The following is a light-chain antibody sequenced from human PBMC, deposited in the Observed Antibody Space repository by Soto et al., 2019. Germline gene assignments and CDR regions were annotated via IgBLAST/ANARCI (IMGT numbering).Light chain of an antibody. V-gene: IGKV1-5*03. J-gene: IGKJ1*01. CDR1: QTISSW. Sequence: DIQMTQSPSTLSASVGDRVTFVRRASQTISSWLAWYQQKPGKAPKLLIYKASTLKSGVPSRFSGSGSGTEFTLTISSMQPDDFATYYCQHYNSYSEAFGQGTKVDXK. CDR2: KAS. CDR3: QHYNSYSEA.